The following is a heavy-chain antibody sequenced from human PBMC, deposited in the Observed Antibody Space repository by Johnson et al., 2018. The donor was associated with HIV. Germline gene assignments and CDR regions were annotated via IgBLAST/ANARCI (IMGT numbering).Heavy chain of an antibody. J-gene: IGHJ3*02. CDR2: VKSKNDGGTI. Sequence: VQLVESGGGSVKSGGSLRVSCAASGFTFSNAWMSWVRQAPGKGLEWVGSVKSKNDGGTIDFAEAVKGRFIISRDDSKNTLYLQMNGLKTEDTAVYYCTTMSALWFGDLHVFGDGFDIWGQGTMVTVSS. V-gene: IGHV3-15*01. CDR1: GFTFSNAW. CDR3: TTMSALWFGDLHVFGDGFDI. D-gene: IGHD3-10*01.